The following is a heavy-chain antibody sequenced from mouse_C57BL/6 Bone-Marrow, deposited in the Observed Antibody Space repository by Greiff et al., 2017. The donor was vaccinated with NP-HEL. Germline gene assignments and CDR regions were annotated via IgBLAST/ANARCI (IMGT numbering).Heavy chain of an antibody. J-gene: IGHJ2*01. CDR3: ARLGYGSS. D-gene: IGHD1-1*01. CDR1: GYTFTSYW. CDR2: IDPSDSYT. Sequence: QVQLQQPGAELVMPGASVKLSCKASGYTFTSYWMHWVKQRPGQGLEWIGEIDPSDSYTNYNQKFKGKSTLTVDKSSSTAYMQLSSPTSEDSAVYYCARLGYGSSWGQGTTLTVSS. V-gene: IGHV1-69*01.